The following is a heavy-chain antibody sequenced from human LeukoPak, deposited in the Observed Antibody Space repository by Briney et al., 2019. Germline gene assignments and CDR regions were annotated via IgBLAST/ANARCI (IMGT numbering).Heavy chain of an antibody. CDR1: GYTFTGYY. Sequence: GASVKVSCKASGYTFTGYYMHWVRQAPGQGLEWMGWINPNSGGTNYAQKFQGRVTMTRDTSISTAYMELSRLRSDDTAVYYCARDSTEYSSDPPDYWGQGTLVTVSS. CDR3: ARDSTEYSSDPPDY. J-gene: IGHJ4*02. CDR2: INPNSGGT. D-gene: IGHD6-19*01. V-gene: IGHV1-2*02.